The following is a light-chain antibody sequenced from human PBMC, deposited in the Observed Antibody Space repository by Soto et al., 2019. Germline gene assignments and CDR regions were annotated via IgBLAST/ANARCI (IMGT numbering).Light chain of an antibody. CDR2: GIS. CDR1: QSVTNRY. J-gene: IGKJ2*01. V-gene: IGKV3-20*01. CDR3: QQYSSLPHT. Sequence: SVLTQSPGTLSLSPGERATLSCRASQSVTNRYFAWYQQRPGQAPRLLIYGISNMATGIPDRFSGSGSGTDFTLTISSLEPEDFVVYYCQQYSSLPHTFGQGTKLEVK.